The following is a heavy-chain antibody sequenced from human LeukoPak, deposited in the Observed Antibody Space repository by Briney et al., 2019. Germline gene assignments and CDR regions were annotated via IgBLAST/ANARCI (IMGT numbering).Heavy chain of an antibody. J-gene: IGHJ4*02. CDR2: ISGSGGST. V-gene: IGHV3-23*01. CDR3: AKDSLTTVTTRGIDY. Sequence: PGGSLRLSCAASGFTFNSEAMTWVRQAPGKGLEWVSAISGSGGSTYYADSVKGRFTIPRDNSKNTLYLQMNSLRAEDTAVYYCAKDSLTTVTTRGIDYWGQGTLVTVSS. D-gene: IGHD4-17*01. CDR1: GFTFNSEA.